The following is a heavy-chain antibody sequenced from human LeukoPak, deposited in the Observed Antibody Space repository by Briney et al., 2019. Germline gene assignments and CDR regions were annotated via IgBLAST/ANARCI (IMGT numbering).Heavy chain of an antibody. CDR3: ARDDFEYSVHYGMDV. CDR2: VYRSGNT. CDR1: GGSISTYY. J-gene: IGHJ6*02. D-gene: IGHD3-9*01. Sequence: SETLSLTCSVSGGSISTYYWSRIRQPAGKGLEWIGRVYRSGNTNYNPSLQSRVTMSVDTSKNQISLSLRSVIAADTAVYYCARDDFEYSVHYGMDVWGQGTAVTVSS. V-gene: IGHV4-4*07.